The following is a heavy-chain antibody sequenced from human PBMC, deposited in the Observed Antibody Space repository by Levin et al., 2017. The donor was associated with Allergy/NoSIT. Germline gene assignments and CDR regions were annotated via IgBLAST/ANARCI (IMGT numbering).Heavy chain of an antibody. CDR2: ISSSGSTI. CDR1: GFTFSSYE. J-gene: IGHJ6*02. V-gene: IGHV3-48*03. Sequence: GGSLRLSCAASGFTFSSYEMNWVRQAPGKGLEWVSYISSSGSTIYYADSVKGRFTISRDNAKNSLYLQMNSLRAEDTAVYYCARDRVDEGANGMDVWGQGTTVTVSS. CDR3: ARDRVDEGANGMDV.